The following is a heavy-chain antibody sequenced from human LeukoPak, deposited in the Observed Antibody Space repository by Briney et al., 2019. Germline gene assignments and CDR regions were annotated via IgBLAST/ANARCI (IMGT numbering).Heavy chain of an antibody. Sequence: GGSLRLSCAASGFTFSDYYMSWIRQAPGKGLEWVSYISSSVSTIYYADSVKGRFTISRDNAKNSLYLQMNSLRAEDTAVYYCARGGRFPTNNWFDPWGQGTLVTVSS. D-gene: IGHD2-15*01. J-gene: IGHJ5*02. CDR1: GFTFSDYY. CDR3: ARGGRFPTNNWFDP. CDR2: ISSSVSTI. V-gene: IGHV3-11*01.